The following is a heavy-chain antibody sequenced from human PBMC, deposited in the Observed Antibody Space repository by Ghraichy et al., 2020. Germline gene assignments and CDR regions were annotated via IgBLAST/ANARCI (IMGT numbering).Heavy chain of an antibody. V-gene: IGHV3-23*01. D-gene: IGHD6-13*01. J-gene: IGHJ6*03. Sequence: GGSLRLSCAASGFTFSSYAMSWVRQAPGKGLEWVSAISGSGGSTYYADSVKGRFTISRDNSKNTLYLQMNSLRAEDTAVYYCAKDRAAAGFYYYMDVWGKGTTVTVSS. CDR3: AKDRAAAGFYYYMDV. CDR1: GFTFSSYA. CDR2: ISGSGGST.